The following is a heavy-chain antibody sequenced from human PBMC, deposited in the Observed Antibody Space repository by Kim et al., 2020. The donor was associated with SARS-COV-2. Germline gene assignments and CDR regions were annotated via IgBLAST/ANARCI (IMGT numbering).Heavy chain of an antibody. Sequence: GGSLRLSCAASGFTFSRYGMHWVRQAPGKGLDWVAVVGDDGSLQFYADSAKGRFIISRDNSRNTMFLQMNSLRIEDTAVYSCAKEIGNGLPLEHRGR. CDR2: VGDDGSLQ. D-gene: IGHD2-8*01. CDR1: GFTFSRYG. CDR3: AKEIGNGLPLEH. J-gene: IGHJ2*01. V-gene: IGHV3-30*18.